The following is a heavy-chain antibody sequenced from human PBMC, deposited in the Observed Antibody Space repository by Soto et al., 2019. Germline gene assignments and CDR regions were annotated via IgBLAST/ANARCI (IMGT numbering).Heavy chain of an antibody. CDR1: GDSISSSY. CDR3: ARSTSKGYCTNGLCYTLYYFDY. D-gene: IGHD2-8*01. V-gene: IGHV4-59*01. Sequence: SETLSLTCTVSGDSISSSYWSWIRQPPGKGLEWIGYIYYIGSTNYNPSLKSRVTISVDTSKNQFSLKLSSVTAADTAIYYCARSTSKGYCTNGLCYTLYYFDYWGQGTLVTVSS. CDR2: IYYIGST. J-gene: IGHJ4*02.